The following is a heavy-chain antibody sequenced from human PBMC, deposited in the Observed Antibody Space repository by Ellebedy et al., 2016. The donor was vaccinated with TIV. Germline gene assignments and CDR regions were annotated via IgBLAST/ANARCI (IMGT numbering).Heavy chain of an antibody. J-gene: IGHJ4*02. CDR3: ARETWFGELLSVEY. CDR1: GFTFSSYS. Sequence: GESLKISCAASGFTFSSYSMSWVRQAPGKGLEWVSYISSSSSTIYYADSVKGRFTISRDNAQNSLYLQMNSLRDEDTAVYYCARETWFGELLSVEYWGQGTLVTVSS. V-gene: IGHV3-48*02. D-gene: IGHD3-10*01. CDR2: ISSSSSTI.